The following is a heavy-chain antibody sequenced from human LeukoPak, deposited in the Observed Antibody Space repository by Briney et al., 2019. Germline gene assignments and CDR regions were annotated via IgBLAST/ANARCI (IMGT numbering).Heavy chain of an antibody. V-gene: IGHV4-59*01. CDR1: GGSISSYY. D-gene: IGHD6-13*01. CDR3: ASGTYSSSWYYLDY. Sequence: SETLSLTCTVSGGSISSYYWSWIRQPPGKGLEWIGYIYYSGSTNYNPSLKSRVTMSVDTSKNQFSLKLSSVTAADTAVYYCASGTYSSSWYYLDYWGQGTLVTVSS. J-gene: IGHJ4*02. CDR2: IYYSGST.